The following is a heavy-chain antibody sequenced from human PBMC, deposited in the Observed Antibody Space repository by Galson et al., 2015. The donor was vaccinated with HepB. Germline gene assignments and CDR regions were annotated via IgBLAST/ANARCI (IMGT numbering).Heavy chain of an antibody. Sequence: QSGAEMKKPGESLKISCKGSGYSFTSYWIGWVRQMPGKGLEWMGIIYPGDSDSRYSPSFQGQVTISADKSISTAYLQWSSLKASDTAMYYCARHDHLGELSLGYYYYYMDVWGKGTTVTVSS. CDR1: GYSFTSYW. J-gene: IGHJ6*03. D-gene: IGHD3-16*02. V-gene: IGHV5-51*01. CDR2: IYPGDSDS. CDR3: ARHDHLGELSLGYYYYYMDV.